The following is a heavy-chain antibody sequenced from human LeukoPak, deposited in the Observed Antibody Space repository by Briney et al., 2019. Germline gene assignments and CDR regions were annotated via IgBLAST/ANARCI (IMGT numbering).Heavy chain of an antibody. V-gene: IGHV4-31*03. CDR1: GGSISSGGYY. Sequence: PSETLSLTCTVSGGSISSGGYYWSWIRQHPGTGLEWIGYICYSGSTYYNPSLKSRVTISVDTSKNQFSLKLSSVTAADTAVYYCARHPMTTVTRTPYNWFDPWGQGTLVTVSS. CDR3: ARHPMTTVTRTPYNWFDP. D-gene: IGHD4-17*01. J-gene: IGHJ5*02. CDR2: ICYSGST.